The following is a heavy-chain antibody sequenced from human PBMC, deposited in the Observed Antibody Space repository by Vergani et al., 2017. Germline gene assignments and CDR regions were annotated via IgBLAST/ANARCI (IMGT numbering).Heavy chain of an antibody. Sequence: EVQLVESGGGLVQPGGSLRLSCAASGFTVSSNYMSWVRQAPGKGLEWVSAISGSGGSTYYADSVKGRFTISRDNSKNTLYLQMNSLRAEDTAVYYCARRGTKGGTGRGYYYGMDVWGQGTTVTVSS. CDR2: SGSGGST. CDR3: ARRGTKGGTGRGYYYGMDV. V-gene: IGHV3-53*01. J-gene: IGHJ6*02. CDR1: GFTVSSNY. D-gene: IGHD1-26*01.